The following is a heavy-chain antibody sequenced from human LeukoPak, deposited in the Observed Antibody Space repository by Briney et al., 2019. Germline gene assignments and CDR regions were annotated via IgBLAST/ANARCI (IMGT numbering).Heavy chain of an antibody. CDR2: IYYSGST. V-gene: IGHV4-30-4*01. D-gene: IGHD3-3*01. J-gene: IGHJ4*02. Sequence: SETLSLTCTVSGGSISSGDYYWSWIRQPPGKGLEWIGYIYYSGSTYYNPSLKSRVTISVDTSKNQFSLKLSSVTAADTAVYYCARVAADFWSGYSDYWGQGTLVTVSS. CDR1: GGSISSGDYY. CDR3: ARVAADFWSGYSDY.